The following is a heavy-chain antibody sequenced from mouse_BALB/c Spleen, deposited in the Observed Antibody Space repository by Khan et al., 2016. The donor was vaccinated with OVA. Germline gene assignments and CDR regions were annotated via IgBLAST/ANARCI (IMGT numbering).Heavy chain of an antibody. J-gene: IGHJ3*01. D-gene: IGHD4-1*01. V-gene: IGHV5-6*02. CDR3: ASHLTGSFAY. CDR2: ISSGGDYT. Sequence: DVKLVESGGDLVKPGGSLKLSCAASGFIFSSYSMSWVRQTPDKRMEWVATISSGGDYTYSPDSVKGRFTISRDNAKNTLYRQMNSLKSEDTAMYYCASHLTGSFAYWGQGTLVTVSA. CDR1: GFIFSSYS.